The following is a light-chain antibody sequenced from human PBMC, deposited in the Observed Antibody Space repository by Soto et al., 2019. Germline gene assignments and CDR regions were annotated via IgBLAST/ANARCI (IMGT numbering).Light chain of an antibody. Sequence: DIQMTQSPSSLSASVGDRVTIACRASQGIGNSLAWYQQKPGKVPKLLIYTAYTLRSGVPSWFSGSGSGTDFTLTINSLQPEDVATYYCQKYDSAPWTFGQGTKVEIK. J-gene: IGKJ1*01. CDR3: QKYDSAPWT. CDR1: QGIGNS. V-gene: IGKV1-27*01. CDR2: TAY.